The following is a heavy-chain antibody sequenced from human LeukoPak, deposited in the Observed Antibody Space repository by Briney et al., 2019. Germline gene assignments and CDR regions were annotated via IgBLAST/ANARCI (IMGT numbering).Heavy chain of an antibody. J-gene: IGHJ4*02. CDR2: INHSGST. CDR3: ARAPYSSSIDY. D-gene: IGHD6-13*01. Sequence: PSETLSLTCAVYGGSFSGYYWSWIRQPPGKGLEWIGEINHSGSTNYNQSLKSRVTISVDTSKNQFSLKLSSVTAADTAVYYCARAPYSSSIDYWGQGTLVTVSS. V-gene: IGHV4-34*01. CDR1: GGSFSGYY.